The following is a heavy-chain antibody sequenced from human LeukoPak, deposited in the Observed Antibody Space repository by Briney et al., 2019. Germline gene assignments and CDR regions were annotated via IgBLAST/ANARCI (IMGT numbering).Heavy chain of an antibody. Sequence: GGSLRLSCAASGFTVSSNYMSWLRQAPGKGLEWVSVIYSGGSTYYADSVKGRFTISRDNSKNTLYLQMNSLRAEDTAVYYCARDTDYSSSPIVYFDYWGQGTLVTVSS. V-gene: IGHV3-66*02. CDR2: IYSGGST. CDR3: ARDTDYSSSPIVYFDY. J-gene: IGHJ4*02. CDR1: GFTVSSNY. D-gene: IGHD6-6*01.